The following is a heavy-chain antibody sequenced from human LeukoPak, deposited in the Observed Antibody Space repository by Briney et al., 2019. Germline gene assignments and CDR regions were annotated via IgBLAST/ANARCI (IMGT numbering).Heavy chain of an antibody. V-gene: IGHV4-39*01. Sequence: PSETLSLTCTVSGGSISSSSYYWGWIRQPPGKGLEWIGSIYYSGSTYYNPSLKSRVTISVDTSKNQFSLKLSSVTDADTAVYYCARLYEGKRPPDYWGQGTLVTVSS. CDR2: IYYSGST. D-gene: IGHD2-8*01. CDR1: GGSISSSSYY. J-gene: IGHJ4*02. CDR3: ARLYEGKRPPDY.